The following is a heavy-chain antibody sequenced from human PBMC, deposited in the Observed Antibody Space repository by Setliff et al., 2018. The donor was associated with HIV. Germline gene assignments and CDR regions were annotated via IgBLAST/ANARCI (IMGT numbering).Heavy chain of an antibody. J-gene: IGHJ3*02. V-gene: IGHV4-38-2*01. CDR2: FHHSGSA. D-gene: IGHD3-22*01. CDR3: ARQGAGYYYDSSDYYTGNGFDM. Sequence: SETLSLTCAVSGYSISTAYYWAWIRQSPGKGLEWIGGFHHSGSAHYNPSLKSRVTISGQTSRNQFPLTLTSVTAADTAIYYCARQGAGYYYDSSDYYTGNGFDMWGQGTMVTVSS. CDR1: GYSISTAYY.